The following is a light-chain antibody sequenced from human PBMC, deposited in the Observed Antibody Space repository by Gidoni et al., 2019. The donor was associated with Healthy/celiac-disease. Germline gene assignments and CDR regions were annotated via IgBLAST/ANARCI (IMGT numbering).Light chain of an antibody. CDR2: SNN. CDR1: SSNIGSNY. J-gene: IGLJ1*01. CDR3: AAWDDSLSAPYV. Sequence: QSVLTQPPSASGTPGQRVTISCSGRSSNIGSNYVYWYQQHPGTAPKLLIYSNNQRPSGVPDRFSGSKSGTSASLAISGLRSEDEADYYCAAWDDSLSAPYVFGTGTKVTVL. V-gene: IGLV1-47*02.